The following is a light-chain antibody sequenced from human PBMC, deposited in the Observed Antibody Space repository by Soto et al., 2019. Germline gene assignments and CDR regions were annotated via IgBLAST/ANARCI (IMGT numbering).Light chain of an antibody. Sequence: EIPMTQSASYLSASVGDRVSMXCRASQSLGSLFTWSQQKPGKAPHHLISASSSLRYGVQSRFRGRRSGKEFTLNIAGLQPEDFATYYCKQYESYSPLTFGGGTKVDIK. J-gene: IGKJ4*01. V-gene: IGKV1-16*01. CDR3: KQYESYSPLT. CDR1: QSLGSL. CDR2: ASS.